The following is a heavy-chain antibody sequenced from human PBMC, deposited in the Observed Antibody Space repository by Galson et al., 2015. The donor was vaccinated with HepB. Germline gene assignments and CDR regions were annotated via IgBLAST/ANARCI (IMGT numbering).Heavy chain of an antibody. D-gene: IGHD2-15*01. CDR3: AREGLVVAATPLDY. CDR1: GYTFTSYA. V-gene: IGHV1-3*01. Sequence: SVKVSCKASGYTFTSYAMHWVRQAPGQRLEWMGWINAGNGNTKYSQKFQGRVTITRDTSASTAYMELSSLRSEDTAVYYCAREGLVVAATPLDYWGQGTLVTVSS. CDR2: INAGNGNT. J-gene: IGHJ4*02.